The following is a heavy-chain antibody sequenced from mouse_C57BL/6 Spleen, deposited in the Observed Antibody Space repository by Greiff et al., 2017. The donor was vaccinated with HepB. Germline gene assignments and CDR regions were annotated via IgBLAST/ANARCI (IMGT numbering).Heavy chain of an antibody. CDR3: TRQLRPQYYYAMDY. Sequence: EVQLQQSGAELVRPGASVKLSCTASGFNIKDYYMHWVKQRPEQGLEWIGRIDPEDGDTEYAPKFQGKATMTADTSSNTAYLQLSSLTSEDTAVYYCTRQLRPQYYYAMDYWGQGTSVTVSS. V-gene: IGHV14-1*01. CDR1: GFNIKDYY. D-gene: IGHD3-2*02. J-gene: IGHJ4*01. CDR2: IDPEDGDT.